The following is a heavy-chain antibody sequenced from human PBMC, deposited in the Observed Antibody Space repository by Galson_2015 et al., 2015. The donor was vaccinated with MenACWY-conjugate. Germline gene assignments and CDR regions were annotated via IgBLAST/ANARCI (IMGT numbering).Heavy chain of an antibody. V-gene: IGHV3-73*01. CDR2: IRSKANSYAT. Sequence: SLRLSCAASGFTFSGSAMHWVRQASGKGLEWVGRIRSKANSYATAYAASVKGRFTISRDDSKNTAYLQMNSLKTEDTAVYYCTRQAFGYFEIFDYWGQGTLVTVSS. CDR1: GFTFSGSA. CDR3: TRQAFGYFEIFDY. J-gene: IGHJ4*02. D-gene: IGHD3-22*01.